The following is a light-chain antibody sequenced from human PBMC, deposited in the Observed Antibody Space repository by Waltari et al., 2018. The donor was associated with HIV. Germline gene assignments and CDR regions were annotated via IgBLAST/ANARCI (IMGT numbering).Light chain of an antibody. CDR3: QQYNSYSRT. V-gene: IGKV1-5*03. CDR2: KAS. CDR1: QTISSW. Sequence: DIQMTQSPSTLSASVGDRVTITCRASQTISSWLAWYQQKPGKAPKLLIYKASSLESGVPSSFSGSGSGTEFTLTISSPQPDDFATYYCQQYNSYSRTFGQGTKVEIK. J-gene: IGKJ1*01.